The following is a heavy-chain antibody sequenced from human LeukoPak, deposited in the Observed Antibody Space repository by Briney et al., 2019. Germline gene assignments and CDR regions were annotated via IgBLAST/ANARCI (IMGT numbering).Heavy chain of an antibody. D-gene: IGHD1-26*01. Sequence: GGSLRLSCAASGFTFSSYSMNWVRRAPGKGLEWVSSISSSSSYIYYADSVKGRFTISRENAKNSLYLQMNSLRAEDTAVYYCARDGRGGSPTYYFDYWGQGTLVTVSS. V-gene: IGHV3-21*01. CDR1: GFTFSSYS. CDR2: ISSSSSYI. J-gene: IGHJ4*02. CDR3: ARDGRGGSPTYYFDY.